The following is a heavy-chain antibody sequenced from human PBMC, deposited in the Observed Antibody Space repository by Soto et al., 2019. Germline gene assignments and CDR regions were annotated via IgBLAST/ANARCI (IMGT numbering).Heavy chain of an antibody. Sequence: ASVKVSCKASGYTFTRDQIHWVLQAPGQGLEWMGMIDPSGGKTNYAQKVQGRVTMTRDTSTSTVYMALSSLRSEDTAIYFCGRVMRSLLSITALDTWGQGTLVTVSS. V-gene: IGHV1-46*01. D-gene: IGHD3-10*01. CDR3: GRVMRSLLSITALDT. CDR1: GYTFTRDQ. CDR2: IDPSGGKT. J-gene: IGHJ5*02.